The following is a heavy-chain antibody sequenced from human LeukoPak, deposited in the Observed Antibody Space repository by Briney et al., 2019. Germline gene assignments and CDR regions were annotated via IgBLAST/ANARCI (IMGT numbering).Heavy chain of an antibody. V-gene: IGHV1-2*06. J-gene: IGHJ5*02. CDR1: GYTFTGYY. CDR2: INPNSGGT. CDR3: VRESFSRSIGVAGGGGDLNWFDP. Sequence: ASVKVSCKASGYTFTGYYMHWVRQAPGQGLEWMGRINPNSGGTNYAQKFQDRVTMTRDTPISTAYMDLSRLRSDDAAVYYLVRESFSRSIGVAGGGGDLNWFDPWGQGTLVTVSS. D-gene: IGHD6-19*01.